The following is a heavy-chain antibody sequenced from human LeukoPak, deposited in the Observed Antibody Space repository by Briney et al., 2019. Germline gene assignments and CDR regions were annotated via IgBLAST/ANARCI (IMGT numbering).Heavy chain of an antibody. J-gene: IGHJ4*02. CDR3: AKAPVTSCRGAFCYPFDY. CDR1: GGSISSSSYY. V-gene: IGHV3-23*01. D-gene: IGHD2-15*01. Sequence: ETLSLTCTVSGGSISSSSYYWGWIRQPPGKGLEWVSAMSSSDDGRYYAASVRGRFTISRDTSRSTLYLQMNSLRAEDAAVYYCAKAPVTSCRGAFCYPFDYWGQGTLVTVSS. CDR2: MSSSDDGR.